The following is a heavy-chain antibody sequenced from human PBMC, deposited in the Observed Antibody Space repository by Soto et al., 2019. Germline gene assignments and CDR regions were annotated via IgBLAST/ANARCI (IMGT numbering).Heavy chain of an antibody. D-gene: IGHD3-3*01. CDR1: GYTFTSYG. Sequence: QVQLVQSGAEVKKPGASVKVSCKASGYTFTSYGISWVRQAPGQGLEWMGWISAYNGNTKYAQKLQGRVTMTTDTSTSTAYMELRRLRSDDTAVYYCAREETYYDFWSGHYDAFDIWGQGTMVTVSS. V-gene: IGHV1-18*01. CDR2: ISAYNGNT. J-gene: IGHJ3*02. CDR3: AREETYYDFWSGHYDAFDI.